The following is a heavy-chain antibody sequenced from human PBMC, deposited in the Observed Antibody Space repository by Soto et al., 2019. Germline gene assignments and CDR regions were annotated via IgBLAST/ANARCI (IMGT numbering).Heavy chain of an antibody. CDR2: MDYSGST. CDR3: ARGFDLIDY. D-gene: IGHD5-12*01. Sequence: ASETLSLTCTVSGGSISSYYSSWIRQPPGKGLEWIGSMDYSGSTNYNPSLKSRVTMSVDTSKNQFSLKLSSVTPADTAVYYCARGFDLIDYWGQGTLVTVSS. V-gene: IGHV4-59*01. J-gene: IGHJ4*02. CDR1: GGSISSYY.